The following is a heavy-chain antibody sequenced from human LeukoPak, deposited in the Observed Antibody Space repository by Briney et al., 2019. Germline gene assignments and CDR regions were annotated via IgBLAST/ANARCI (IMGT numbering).Heavy chain of an antibody. Sequence: SETLSLTCTVSGGSINSSSYYWGWIRQPPGKGLEWIGSIYYSGSTYYNPSLKSRVTMSVDTSKNQFSLSLSSVSAADTAVYYCAREEFYYWGQGTLVTVSS. CDR2: IYYSGST. J-gene: IGHJ4*02. CDR3: AREEFYY. V-gene: IGHV4-39*07. CDR1: GGSINSSSYY.